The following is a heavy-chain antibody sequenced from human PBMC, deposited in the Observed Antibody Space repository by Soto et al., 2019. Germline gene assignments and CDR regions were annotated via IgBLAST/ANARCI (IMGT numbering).Heavy chain of an antibody. CDR1: GCTFSSYA. J-gene: IGHJ5*02. Sequence: PGGSLRLSCASSGCTFSSYAMSLVRQAPGKGLEWVSAISGSGGSTYYADSVKGRFTISRDNSKNTLYLQMNSLRAEDTAVYYCAKDQGDWFDPWGQGTLVTVSS. CDR2: ISGSGGST. CDR3: AKDQGDWFDP. V-gene: IGHV3-23*01.